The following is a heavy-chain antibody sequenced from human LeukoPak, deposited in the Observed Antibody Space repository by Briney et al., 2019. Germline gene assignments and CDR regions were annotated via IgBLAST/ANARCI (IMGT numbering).Heavy chain of an antibody. D-gene: IGHD3-10*01. CDR2: IYPGDSDT. Sequence: GESLKISCKASGYSFITYWIAWVRQTPGKGLEWMGIIYPGDSDTKYSPSFQGQVTISADKSISTAYLQWSSLKASDTAMYYRAKGAGGSGSYYPYFWGQGTLVTVSS. V-gene: IGHV5-51*01. CDR1: GYSFITYW. CDR3: AKGAGGSGSYYPYF. J-gene: IGHJ4*02.